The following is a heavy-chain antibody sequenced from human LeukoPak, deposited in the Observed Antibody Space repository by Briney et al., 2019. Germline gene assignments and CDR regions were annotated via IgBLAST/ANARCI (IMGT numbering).Heavy chain of an antibody. CDR3: AKDFRNYYGSGSYYNY. Sequence: PGGSLRLSCAASGLTLTNYAMSWVRQAPGKGLEWVSTVSGSSAYTYYADSVKGRFTISRDNSKNTLYLQMNSLRAEDTAVYYCAKDFRNYYGSGSYYNYWGQGTLVTVSS. J-gene: IGHJ4*02. CDR1: GLTLTNYA. V-gene: IGHV3-23*01. D-gene: IGHD3-10*01. CDR2: VSGSSAYT.